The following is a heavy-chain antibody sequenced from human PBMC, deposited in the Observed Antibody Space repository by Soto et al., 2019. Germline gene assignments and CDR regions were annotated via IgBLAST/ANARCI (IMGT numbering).Heavy chain of an antibody. Sequence: GGSLRLSCAASGFTFSSYGMHWVRQAPGKGLEWVAVISYDGSNKYYADSVKGRSTISRDNSKNTLYLQMNSLRAEDTAVYYCAKSMGFWSGVVASEGFPYYYYGMDVWGQGTTVTVSS. CDR1: GFTFSSYG. J-gene: IGHJ6*02. V-gene: IGHV3-30*18. CDR2: ISYDGSNK. D-gene: IGHD3-3*01. CDR3: AKSMGFWSGVVASEGFPYYYYGMDV.